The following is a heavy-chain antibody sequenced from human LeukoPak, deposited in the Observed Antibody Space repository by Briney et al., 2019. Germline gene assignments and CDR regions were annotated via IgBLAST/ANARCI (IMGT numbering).Heavy chain of an antibody. V-gene: IGHV3-74*01. CDR3: AKDLSGWHGNYYYYMDV. Sequence: GGSLRLSCAASGFTFSSYWMHWVRQAPGKGLVWVSRIKSDGSITNYADSVKGRFTISRDNSKNTLYLQMNSLRAEDTAVYYCAKDLSGWHGNYYYYMDVWGKGTTVTVSS. J-gene: IGHJ6*03. CDR1: GFTFSSYW. D-gene: IGHD6-19*01. CDR2: IKSDGSIT.